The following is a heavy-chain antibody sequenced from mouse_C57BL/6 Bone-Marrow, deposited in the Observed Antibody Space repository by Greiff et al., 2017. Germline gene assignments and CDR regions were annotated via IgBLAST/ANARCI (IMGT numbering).Heavy chain of an antibody. CDR1: GYTFTSYD. J-gene: IGHJ1*03. CDR3: ARGVGYGSSYAWYFDV. D-gene: IGHD1-1*01. Sequence: QVQLKESGPELVKPGASVKLSCKASGYTFTSYDINWVKQGPGQGLEWIGWIYPRDGSTKYNEKFKGKATLTVDTSSSTAYLELHSLTSEDSAVYFCARGVGYGSSYAWYFDVWGTGTTVTVSS. V-gene: IGHV1-85*01. CDR2: IYPRDGST.